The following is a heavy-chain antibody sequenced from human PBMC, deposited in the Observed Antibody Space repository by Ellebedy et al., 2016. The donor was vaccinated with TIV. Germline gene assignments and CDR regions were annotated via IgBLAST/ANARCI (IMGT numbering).Heavy chain of an antibody. CDR2: VYHTGAT. CDR3: VRHVGNRVTAGKVGV. J-gene: IGHJ3*01. V-gene: IGHV4-39*01. D-gene: IGHD2-2*01. CDR1: GGSITGSDYY. Sequence: SETLSLTXTVFGGSITGSDYYWGWIRQPPGKALEWIGTVYHTGATFYNPSFESRVIISVDTSKNQYSLRLNSVTAADTAVYYCVRHVGNRVTAGKVGVWGQGTMVTVSS.